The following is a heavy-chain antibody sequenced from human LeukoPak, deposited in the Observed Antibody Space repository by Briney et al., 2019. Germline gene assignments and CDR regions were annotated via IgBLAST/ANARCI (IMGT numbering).Heavy chain of an antibody. Sequence: GGSLRLSCAASGFTFSDYTMNWVRQAPGKGLEYVSSISGSSRHIYYADSVKGRFTISRDNTKSSLYLQMNSLRAEDTALYYCASLGYCSGGSCYARRDYWGQGTLVTVSS. J-gene: IGHJ4*02. CDR1: GFTFSDYT. D-gene: IGHD2-15*01. CDR2: ISGSSRHI. CDR3: ASLGYCSGGSCYARRDY. V-gene: IGHV3-21*04.